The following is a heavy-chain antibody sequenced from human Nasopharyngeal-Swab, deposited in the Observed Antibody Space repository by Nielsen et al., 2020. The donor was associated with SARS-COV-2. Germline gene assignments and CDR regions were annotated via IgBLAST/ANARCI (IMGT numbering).Heavy chain of an antibody. CDR2: MSYSGVT. CDR3: ARHSRVTTVVVVTLFDF. D-gene: IGHD3-22*01. Sequence: RQATGKGLEWIGSMSYSGVTFYNPSLRNRVTLSVDTSKNLLSLKLDSVTAADTALYYCARHSRVTTVVVVTLFDFWGQGIQVTVSS. V-gene: IGHV4-39*01. J-gene: IGHJ4*02.